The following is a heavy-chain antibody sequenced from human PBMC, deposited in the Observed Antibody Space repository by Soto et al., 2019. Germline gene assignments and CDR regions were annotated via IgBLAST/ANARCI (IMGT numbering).Heavy chain of an antibody. D-gene: IGHD3-16*01. CDR1: GYIIKNYW. V-gene: IGHV5-51*01. CDR3: FRGGVTSRTFDY. CDR2: ISPDDSDT. Sequence: PGEPLKISCKASGYIIKNYWIGWVRQMPGQGLEWMGIISPDDSDTRYSPSFQGHVTISVDKSISTAYVQWSSLKASDSAIYYCFRGGVTSRTFDYWGQGTMVTV. J-gene: IGHJ4*02.